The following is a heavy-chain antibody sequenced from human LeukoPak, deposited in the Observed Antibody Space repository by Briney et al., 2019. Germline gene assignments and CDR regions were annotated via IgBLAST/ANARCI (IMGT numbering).Heavy chain of an antibody. CDR2: IYHSGSN. Sequence: ASETLSLTCAVSGGSISSGGYSWSWIRQPPGKGLEWLGYIYHSGSNYYNPSLKSRVTISGDSSKNQFSLKLSSVTAADPAVYYCASVNYGDYGLDAFDIWGQGTLVTVSS. D-gene: IGHD4-17*01. CDR1: GGSISSGGYS. V-gene: IGHV4-30-2*01. CDR3: ASVNYGDYGLDAFDI. J-gene: IGHJ3*02.